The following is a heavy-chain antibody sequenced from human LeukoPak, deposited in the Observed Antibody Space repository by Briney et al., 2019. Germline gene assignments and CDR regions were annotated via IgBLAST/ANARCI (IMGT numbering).Heavy chain of an antibody. CDR2: TYYRSKWYN. CDR1: GDSVSSNSAA. D-gene: IGHD3-22*01. J-gene: IGHJ6*02. Sequence: SQTLSLTCAISGDSVSSNSAAWNWIRQSPSRGLEWLGRTYYRSKWYNDYAVSVKSRITINPDTSKNQFSLQLNSVTPEDTAVYYCARFVSKYYYDSSGYYEYYYYGTDVWGQGTTVTVSS. V-gene: IGHV6-1*01. CDR3: ARFVSKYYYDSSGYYEYYYYGTDV.